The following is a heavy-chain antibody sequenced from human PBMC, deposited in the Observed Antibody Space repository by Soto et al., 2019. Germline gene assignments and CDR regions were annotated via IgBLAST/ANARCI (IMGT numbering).Heavy chain of an antibody. V-gene: IGHV5-51*01. Sequence: GESLKISCKGSGYSFTSYWIGWVRQMPGKGLEWMGIIYPGDSDTRYSPSFQGQVTISADKSISTAYLQWSSLKASDTAMYYCARVAARPELYYYYGMDVWSQGTTVTVSS. J-gene: IGHJ6*02. CDR1: GYSFTSYW. CDR3: ARVAARPELYYYYGMDV. D-gene: IGHD6-6*01. CDR2: IYPGDSDT.